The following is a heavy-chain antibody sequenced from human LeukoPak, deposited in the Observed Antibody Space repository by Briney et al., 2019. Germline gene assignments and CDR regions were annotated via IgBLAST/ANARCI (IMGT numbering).Heavy chain of an antibody. Sequence: GGSLRLSCAASGFTFSSYSMNWVRQPPGKGLEWVSSISSSSSYIYYADSVKGRFTISRDNAKNSLYLQMNSLRAEDTAVYYCARSFYDFWSGYPWDYYYGMDVWGQGTTVTVSS. CDR3: ARSFYDFWSGYPWDYYYGMDV. J-gene: IGHJ6*02. V-gene: IGHV3-21*01. D-gene: IGHD3-3*01. CDR1: GFTFSSYS. CDR2: ISSSSSYI.